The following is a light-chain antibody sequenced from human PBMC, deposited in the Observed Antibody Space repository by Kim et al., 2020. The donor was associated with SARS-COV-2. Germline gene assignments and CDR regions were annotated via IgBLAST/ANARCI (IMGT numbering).Light chain of an antibody. J-gene: IGKJ4*01. V-gene: IGKV1-16*02. CDR2: GAS. Sequence: APVVNKVSMTGRARKGINHQLAWFQQEPGKPPKSLIYGASNLQSGVPSKCRGSGSGTDFTITISSLQSEDLATFSCQQYEAFPLTFGGGPKVDIK. CDR1: KGINHQ. CDR3: QQYEAFPLT.